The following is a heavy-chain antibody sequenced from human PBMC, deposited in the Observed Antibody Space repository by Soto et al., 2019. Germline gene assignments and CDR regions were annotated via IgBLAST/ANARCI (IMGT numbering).Heavy chain of an antibody. V-gene: IGHV3-64D*06. D-gene: IGHD4-17*01. CDR1: GFTFSRFE. CDR2: ISSNGDST. J-gene: IGHJ5*02. CDR3: VHPRSTVQIPPT. Sequence: GGSLRLSCAASGFTFSRFELHWVRQAPGRGLEYVSGISSNGDSTYYADSVKGRFTISRDNSKNTLYLQMSSLRAVDTAVYYCVHPRSTVQIPPTWGQGTLVTVSS.